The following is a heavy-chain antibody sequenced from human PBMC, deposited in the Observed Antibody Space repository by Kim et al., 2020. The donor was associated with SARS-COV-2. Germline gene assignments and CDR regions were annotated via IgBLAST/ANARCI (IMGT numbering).Heavy chain of an antibody. CDR2: K. Sequence: KVYVASVRGRFTISPDSAKNSVFLQMNSLRAEDTGVYYCATSLTAAGTLDYWGQGTLVTVSS. V-gene: IGHV3-7*01. J-gene: IGHJ4*02. CDR3: ATSLTAAGTLDY. D-gene: IGHD6-13*01.